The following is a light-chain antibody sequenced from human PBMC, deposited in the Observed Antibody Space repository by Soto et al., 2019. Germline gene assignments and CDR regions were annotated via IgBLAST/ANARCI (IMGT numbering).Light chain of an antibody. CDR2: GAS. V-gene: IGKV3-20*01. CDR1: QSVSNNY. J-gene: IGKJ5*01. Sequence: EIVLTQSPGTLSLSPGERATLSCRASQSVSNNYLAWYQQKPGQAPRLLIYGASNRATGIPDRFSGSGSGTDLTLSISRLEPEDFAVYYCHHYGGSPITFGQGTRLEI. CDR3: HHYGGSPIT.